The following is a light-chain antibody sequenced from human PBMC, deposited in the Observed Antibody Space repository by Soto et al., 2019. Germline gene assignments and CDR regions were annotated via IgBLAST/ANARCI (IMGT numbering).Light chain of an antibody. V-gene: IGLV2-14*01. CDR2: DVS. CDR1: SSDVGGYNY. Sequence: QSALTQPASVSGSPGQSIAISCNGTSSDVGGYNYVSWYQKHPGKAPKLMTYDVSNRPSGVSNRVSGSKSGNTASLTISGLQAEDEADYYCSSYTSSSTTGFGGGTKVTVL. J-gene: IGLJ2*01. CDR3: SSYTSSSTTG.